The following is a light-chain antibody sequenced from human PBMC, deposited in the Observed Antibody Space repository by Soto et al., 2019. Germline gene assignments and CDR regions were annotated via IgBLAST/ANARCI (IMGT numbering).Light chain of an antibody. J-gene: IGLJ1*01. CDR2: DVS. CDR3: CSYAGGYTYV. V-gene: IGLV2-11*01. CDR1: SSDVGGYNY. Sequence: QSALTQPRSVPGSPGQSVTISCTGTSSDVGGYNYVSWYQQHPGKAPQLMIYDVSKRPSGVPNRFSGSKSGSTASLTISGLQAEDEADYYCCSYAGGYTYVFGTGTKLTVL.